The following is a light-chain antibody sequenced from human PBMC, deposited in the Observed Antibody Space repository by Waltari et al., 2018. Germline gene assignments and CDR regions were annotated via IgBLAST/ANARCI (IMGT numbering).Light chain of an antibody. V-gene: IGKV3-15*01. CDR1: QSVGDH. J-gene: IGKJ2*01. Sequence: VVTQSPDTLSVSPGERATVSCRDSQSVGDHVAWYQQRAGQPPRLLIYGASARATAIPARCSGSGSGTEFTLTISSLQSEDFAVYYCQQYDSWPPYTFGQGTKLEMK. CDR2: GAS. CDR3: QQYDSWPPYT.